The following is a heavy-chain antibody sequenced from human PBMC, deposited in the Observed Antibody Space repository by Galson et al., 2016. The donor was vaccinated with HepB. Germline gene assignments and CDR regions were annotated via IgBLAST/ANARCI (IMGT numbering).Heavy chain of an antibody. D-gene: IGHD5-18*01. CDR1: GGTFSSYA. J-gene: IGHJ6*03. CDR3: ARFDTAMGNWPPYYNMDV. V-gene: IGHV1-69*13. Sequence: SVKVSCKASGGTFSSYAISWVRQAPGQGLEWMGGITPISGTATYAQNFQGRVTITADESTSTAYMELSSLRSEDTAMYYCARFDTAMGNWPPYYNMDVWGKGTTVIVSS. CDR2: ITPISGTA.